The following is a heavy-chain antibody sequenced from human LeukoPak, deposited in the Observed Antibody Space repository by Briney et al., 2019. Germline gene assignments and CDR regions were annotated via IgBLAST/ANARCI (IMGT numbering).Heavy chain of an antibody. CDR3: ARASNIVAPYYYYYMDV. V-gene: IGHV7-4-1*02. CDR2: INTNTGNP. Sequence: ASVKVSCKASGYTFTSYAMNWVRQAPEQGLEWMGWINTNTGNPTYAQGFTGRFVFSLDTSVSTAYLQISSLKAEDTAVYYCARASNIVAPYYYYYMDVWGKGTTVTVSS. J-gene: IGHJ6*03. D-gene: IGHD5-12*01. CDR1: GYTFTSYA.